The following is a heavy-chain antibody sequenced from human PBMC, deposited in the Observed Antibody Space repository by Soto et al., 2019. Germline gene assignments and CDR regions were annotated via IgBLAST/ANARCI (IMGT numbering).Heavy chain of an antibody. CDR1: GGTFSSYT. J-gene: IGHJ3*02. CDR2: IIPILGIA. CDR3: ARDEGGLGSPDAFDI. V-gene: IGHV1-69*04. D-gene: IGHD3-10*01. Sequence: GASVKVSCKASGGTFSSYTISWVRQAPGQGLEWMGRIIPILGIANYAQKFQGRVTITADKSTSTAYMELSSLRSEDTAVYYCARDEGGLGSPDAFDIWGQGTMVTVSS.